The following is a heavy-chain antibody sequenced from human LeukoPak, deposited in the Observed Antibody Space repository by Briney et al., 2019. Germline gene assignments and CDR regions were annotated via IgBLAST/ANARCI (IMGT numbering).Heavy chain of an antibody. Sequence: GGSLRLSCAASGFTFSSYWMHWVRQAPGKGLVWVSRINSDGSSTSYADSVKGRFTISRDNSKNTLDLQMTGLRAEDTAVYYCARERGRGRDSPWFDYWGQGTLVTVSS. CDR1: GFTFSSYW. D-gene: IGHD1-26*01. J-gene: IGHJ4*02. CDR3: ARERGRGRDSPWFDY. V-gene: IGHV3-74*01. CDR2: INSDGSST.